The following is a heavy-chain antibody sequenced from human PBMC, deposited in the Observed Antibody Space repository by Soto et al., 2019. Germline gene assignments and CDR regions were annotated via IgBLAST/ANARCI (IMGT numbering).Heavy chain of an antibody. V-gene: IGHV3-21*01. CDR3: ARAQPQGSSSLYYYGMDV. Sequence: PGGSLRLSCAASGFTFSSYSMNWVRQAPGKGLEWVSSISSSSSYIYYADSVKGRFTISRDDAKNSLYLQMNSLRAEDTAVYYCARAQPQGSSSLYYYGMDVWGQGTTVTVSS. J-gene: IGHJ6*02. CDR1: GFTFSSYS. CDR2: ISSSSSYI. D-gene: IGHD6-6*01.